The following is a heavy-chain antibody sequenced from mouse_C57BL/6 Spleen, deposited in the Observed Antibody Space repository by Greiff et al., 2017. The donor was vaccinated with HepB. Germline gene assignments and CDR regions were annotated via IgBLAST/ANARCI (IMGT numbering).Heavy chain of an antibody. CDR1: GYTFTDYN. CDR2: INPNNGGT. V-gene: IGHV1-18*01. D-gene: IGHD2-5*01. Sequence: VQLQQSGPELVKPGASVKIPCKASGYTFTDYNMDWVKQSHGKSLEWIGDINPNNGGTIYNQKFKGKATLTVDKSSSTAYMELRSLTSEDTAVYYCARVSNFYYAMDYWGQGTSVTVSS. CDR3: ARVSNFYYAMDY. J-gene: IGHJ4*01.